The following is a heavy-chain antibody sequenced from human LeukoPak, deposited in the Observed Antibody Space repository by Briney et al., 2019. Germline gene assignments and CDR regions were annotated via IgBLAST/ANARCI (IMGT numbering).Heavy chain of an antibody. CDR3: TTKSQGGH. CDR2: IKSKTDGGTT. Sequence: GGSLRLSCATSGFTFTSCWMHWVRQVPGKGLVWVGRIKSKTDGGTTDYAAPVKGRFTISRDDSKNTLDLQMNSLKTEDTAVYYCTTKSQGGHWGQGTLVTVTS. CDR1: GFTFTSCW. J-gene: IGHJ4*02. V-gene: IGHV3-15*01. D-gene: IGHD3-16*01.